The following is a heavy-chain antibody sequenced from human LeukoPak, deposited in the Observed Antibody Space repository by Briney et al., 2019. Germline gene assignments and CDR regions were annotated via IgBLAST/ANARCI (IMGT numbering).Heavy chain of an antibody. Sequence: SQTLSLTYAVYGGSFSGYYWSWIRHPPGKGLEWVGEINHRGSTNYNPSLTRRVTLSVRTSKNLYSLKLSSVTAAETAVYYCARGTLFGITIFVLYCMDVWGQGTTVTVSS. CDR3: ARGTLFGITIFVLYCMDV. V-gene: IGHV4-34*01. CDR1: GGSFSGYY. J-gene: IGHJ6*02. D-gene: IGHD3-3*01. CDR2: INHRGST.